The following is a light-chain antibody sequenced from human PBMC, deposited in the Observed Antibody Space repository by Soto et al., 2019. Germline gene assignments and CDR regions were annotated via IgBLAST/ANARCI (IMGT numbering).Light chain of an antibody. V-gene: IGKV3-20*01. CDR2: GAS. J-gene: IGKJ2*01. Sequence: EIVLTQSPDTLYLSPGEGATLSCRASQRVNSSYLAWYQQKPGQAPRLLISGASDRATGVTARVSGSGSGTDFTLTISRLEPEDFAVYYCQQYVNSPVTFGQGTKVQIK. CDR3: QQYVNSPVT. CDR1: QRVNSSY.